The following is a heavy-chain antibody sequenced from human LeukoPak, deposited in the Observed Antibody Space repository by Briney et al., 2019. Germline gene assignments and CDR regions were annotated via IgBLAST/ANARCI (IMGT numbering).Heavy chain of an antibody. CDR3: ASPRGRDYYYGMDV. Sequence: PGGSLRLSCAASGFTFSSYAMHWVRQAPGKGLEYVSAISSNGGSTYYANSVKGRFTISRDNSKNTLYLQMNSLRAEDTAVYYCASPRGRDYYYGMDVWGQGTTVTVSS. J-gene: IGHJ6*02. V-gene: IGHV3-64*01. CDR2: ISSNGGST. D-gene: IGHD3-16*01. CDR1: GFTFSSYA.